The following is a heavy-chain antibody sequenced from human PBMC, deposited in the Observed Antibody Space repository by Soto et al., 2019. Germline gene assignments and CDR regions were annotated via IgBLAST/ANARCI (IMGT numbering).Heavy chain of an antibody. D-gene: IGHD2-21*01. CDR3: ARAYNGIIVVPYFDL. CDR1: GGTFSSYA. J-gene: IGHJ2*01. CDR2: IIPIFGTA. V-gene: IGHV1-69*01. Sequence: QVQLVQSGAEVKKPGSSVKVSCKASGGTFSSYAISWVRQAPGQGLEWMGGIIPIFGTANYARKFQGRVTITGDESTSKAYMELSSLRSEDTAVYYCARAYNGIIVVPYFDLWGRGTLVTVSS.